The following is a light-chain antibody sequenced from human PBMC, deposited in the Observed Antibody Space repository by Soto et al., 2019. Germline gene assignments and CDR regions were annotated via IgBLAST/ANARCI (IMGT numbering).Light chain of an antibody. J-gene: IGKJ5*01. CDR1: QSISSY. CDR2: DAS. Sequence: DILLTQSPSTLSLSPGERATLTCRASQSISSYLAWYQQKPGQAPRLLISDASNWATGIPSRFSASESGTDFTLTITSLEPEDFAVYYCQQRSNWLITFGEGTRLENK. V-gene: IGKV3-11*01. CDR3: QQRSNWLIT.